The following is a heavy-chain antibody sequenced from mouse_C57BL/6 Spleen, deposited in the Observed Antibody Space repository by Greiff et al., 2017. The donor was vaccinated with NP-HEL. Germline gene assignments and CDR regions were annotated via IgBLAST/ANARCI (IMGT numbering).Heavy chain of an antibody. D-gene: IGHD3-3*01. CDR2: IDPETGGT. Sequence: QVHVKQSGAELVRPGASVTLSCKASGYTFTDYEMHWVKQTPVHGLEWIGAIDPETGGTAYNQKFKGKAILTADKSSSTAYMELRSLTSEDSAVYYCTRSWDRGAMDYWGQGTSVTVSS. CDR1: GYTFTDYE. CDR3: TRSWDRGAMDY. V-gene: IGHV1-15*01. J-gene: IGHJ4*01.